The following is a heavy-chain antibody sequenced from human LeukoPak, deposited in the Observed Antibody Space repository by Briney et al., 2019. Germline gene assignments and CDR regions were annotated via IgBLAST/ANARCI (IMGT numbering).Heavy chain of an antibody. CDR1: GGTFSSYA. J-gene: IGHJ4*02. Sequence: GSSVKVSCKASGGTFSSYAISWVRQAPGQGLEWMGRIIPIFGTANYAQKFQGRVTITTDESTSTAYMELSSLRSEDTAVYYFARDSCSRGSCYSLYWGQGTLVTVSS. CDR3: ARDSCSRGSCYSLY. CDR2: IIPIFGTA. V-gene: IGHV1-69*05. D-gene: IGHD2-15*01.